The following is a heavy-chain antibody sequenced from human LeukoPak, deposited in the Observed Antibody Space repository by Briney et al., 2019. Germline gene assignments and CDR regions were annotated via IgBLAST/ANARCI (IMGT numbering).Heavy chain of an antibody. Sequence: PGGSLRLSCAASGFTFSNYAMDWVRQAPGKGLEWVAVISKDGSMKYYADSVQGRFTVPRDNSNNTLYLQMNSLRTEDTAVYYCAGESFDIWGQGTMVTVSS. CDR1: GFTFSNYA. CDR2: ISKDGSMK. CDR3: AGESFDI. J-gene: IGHJ3*02. V-gene: IGHV3-30*04.